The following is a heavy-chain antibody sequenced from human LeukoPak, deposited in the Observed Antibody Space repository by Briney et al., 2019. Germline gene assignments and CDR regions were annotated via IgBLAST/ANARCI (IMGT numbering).Heavy chain of an antibody. D-gene: IGHD3-22*01. V-gene: IGHV4-30-4*01. CDR2: MYYSGVT. CDR3: ARPYYYDSRIDP. J-gene: IGHJ5*02. Sequence: SETPSLTCTVSGGSISSGDYYWSWIRQPPGKGLEWIAYMYYSGVTYYNPSLKSRVTMSADTSKNQLSLKLSSVTAADTAVYYCARPYYYDSRIDPWGQGILVTVSS. CDR1: GGSISSGDYY.